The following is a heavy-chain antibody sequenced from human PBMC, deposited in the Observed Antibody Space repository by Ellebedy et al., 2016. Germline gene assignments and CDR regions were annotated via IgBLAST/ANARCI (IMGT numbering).Heavy chain of an antibody. CDR2: RLFDGSNN. J-gene: IGHJ4*02. CDR3: ASLGGRQRYSD. CDR1: GFSFSSYA. Sequence: GESLKISCAASGFSFSSYAMHWVRQAPGKGLEWVALRLFDGSNNYYADSVKGRFTISRDNAKNSLYLQMNSLRAEDTAVYYCASLGGRQRYSDWGQGTLVTVST. V-gene: IGHV3-30*04. D-gene: IGHD6-6*01.